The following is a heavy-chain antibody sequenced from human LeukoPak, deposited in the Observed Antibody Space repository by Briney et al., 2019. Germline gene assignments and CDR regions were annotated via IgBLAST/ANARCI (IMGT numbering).Heavy chain of an antibody. CDR1: GFTFTSSA. V-gene: IGHV1-58*01. J-gene: IGHJ4*02. Sequence: SVKVSCKASGFTFTSSAVQWVRQARGQRLEWIGWIVVGSGNTNYAQKFQERVTIARGMSTSTAYMELSSLRSEDTAVYYCAAGVSYYDFWSGYYPTFDYWGQGTLVTVSS. CDR3: AAGVSYYDFWSGYYPTFDY. CDR2: IVVGSGNT. D-gene: IGHD3-3*01.